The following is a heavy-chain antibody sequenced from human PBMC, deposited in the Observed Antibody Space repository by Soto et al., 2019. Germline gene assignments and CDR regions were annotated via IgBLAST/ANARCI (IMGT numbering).Heavy chain of an antibody. CDR2: ISGSGGST. CDR3: AKGKGGVMVLLFGESSDDY. D-gene: IGHD3-10*01. Sequence: EVQLLESGGGLVQPGGSLRLSCAASGFTFSSYAMSWVRQAPGKGLEWVSAISGSGGSTYYADSVKGRFTISRDNSKNTLYLQMNSLRAEDTAVYYCAKGKGGVMVLLFGESSDDYWGQGTLVTVSS. V-gene: IGHV3-23*01. CDR1: GFTFSSYA. J-gene: IGHJ4*02.